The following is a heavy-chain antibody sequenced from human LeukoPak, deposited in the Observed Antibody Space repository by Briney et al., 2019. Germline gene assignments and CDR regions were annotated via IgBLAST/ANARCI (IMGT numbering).Heavy chain of an antibody. CDR1: GYTFTGYY. V-gene: IGHV1-8*02. D-gene: IGHD2-2*01. CDR2: MNPNSGNT. Sequence: GASVKVSCKASGYTFTGYYMHWVRQAPGQGLEWMGWMNPNSGNTGYALKFRGRVTMTGDTSISTAYMGLSSLISEDTAVYYCARAIRNQLLSDHWGPGTLVTVSS. CDR3: ARAIRNQLLSDH. J-gene: IGHJ4*02.